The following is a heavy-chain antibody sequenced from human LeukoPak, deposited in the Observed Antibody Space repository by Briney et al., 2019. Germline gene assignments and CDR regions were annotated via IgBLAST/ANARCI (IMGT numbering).Heavy chain of an antibody. CDR1: GFTFKSSW. J-gene: IGHJ4*02. CDR2: ISSDGTNT. Sequence: GGSLRLSCAASGFTFKSSWMHWVRQPPGRGPVWVSRISSDGTNTRYADSVRGRFPVSRDNAKNTLYLQMNSLRVEDSAVFYCARDWGGSGPTSHDYWGQGTLVTVSS. V-gene: IGHV3-74*01. CDR3: ARDWGGSGPTSHDY. D-gene: IGHD3-16*01.